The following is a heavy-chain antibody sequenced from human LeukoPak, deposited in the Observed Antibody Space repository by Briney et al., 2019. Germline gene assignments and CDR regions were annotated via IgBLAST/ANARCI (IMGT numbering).Heavy chain of an antibody. CDR2: ISSSSSYT. J-gene: IGHJ4*02. CDR1: GFIFSDYY. CDR3: ARAPEYYFASGDY. D-gene: IGHD3-10*01. Sequence: PGGSLRLSCAASGFIFSDYYMSWIRQAPGKGLEWVSYISSSSSYTNYADSVKGRFTIPRDNAKNSLYLQMNSLRAEDTAVYYCARAPEYYFASGDYWGQGTLVTVSS. V-gene: IGHV3-11*06.